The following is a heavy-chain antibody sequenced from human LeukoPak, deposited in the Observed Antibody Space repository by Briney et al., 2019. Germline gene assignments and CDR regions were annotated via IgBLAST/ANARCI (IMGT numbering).Heavy chain of an antibody. D-gene: IGHD1-20*01. CDR2: INPNSGAA. CDR1: GYTFTGNY. Sequence: ASVKVSCNASGYTFTGNYIHWVRQAPGQGLEWMGWINPNSGAADYAQKFRGRVTMTGDTSINTAYMDLSRLRFDDTAVYYCARGYNWSYFDYWGQGTLVTVSS. V-gene: IGHV1-2*02. CDR3: ARGYNWSYFDY. J-gene: IGHJ4*02.